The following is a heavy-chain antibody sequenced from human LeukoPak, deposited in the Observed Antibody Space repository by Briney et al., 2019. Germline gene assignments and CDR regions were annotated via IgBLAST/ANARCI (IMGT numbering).Heavy chain of an antibody. CDR2: IIPIFGTA. J-gene: IGHJ4*02. V-gene: IGHV1-69*13. CDR3: ARERGSSVYFDY. D-gene: IGHD6-25*01. Sequence: ASVKVSCKASGYSFISYGISWVRQAPGQGLEWMGGIIPIFGTANYAQKFQGRVTITADESTSTAYMELSSLRSEDTAVYYCARERGSSVYFDYWGQGTLVTVSS. CDR1: GYSFISYG.